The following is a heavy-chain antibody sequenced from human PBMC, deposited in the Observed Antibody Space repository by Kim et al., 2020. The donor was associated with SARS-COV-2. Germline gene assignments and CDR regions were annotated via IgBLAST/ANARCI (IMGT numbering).Heavy chain of an antibody. CDR1: GFTFSTYC. CDR2: IKEDGSEK. V-gene: IGHV3-7*03. J-gene: IGHJ4*02. CDR3: ARDAYNWNDFDY. D-gene: IGHD1-1*01. Sequence: GGSLRLSCAASGFTFSTYCMGWLRQAPGKGLEWVASIKEDGSEKYYVDSVKGRFTASKDNAKNSLYLQMNSLTVEDTAVYFCARDAYNWNDFDYWGRGTL.